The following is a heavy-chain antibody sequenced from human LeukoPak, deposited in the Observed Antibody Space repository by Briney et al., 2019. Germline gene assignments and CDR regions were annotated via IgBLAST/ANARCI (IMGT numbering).Heavy chain of an antibody. V-gene: IGHV1-18*04. CDR1: GYTFTSYY. Sequence: ASVKVSCKASGYTFTSYYMHWVRQAPGQGLEWMGWISAYNGNTNYAQKLQGRVTMTTDTSTSTAYMELRSLRSDDTAVYYCARGSPDRYYYDSSGSDYWGQGTLVTVSS. D-gene: IGHD3-22*01. CDR3: ARGSPDRYYYDSSGSDY. J-gene: IGHJ4*02. CDR2: ISAYNGNT.